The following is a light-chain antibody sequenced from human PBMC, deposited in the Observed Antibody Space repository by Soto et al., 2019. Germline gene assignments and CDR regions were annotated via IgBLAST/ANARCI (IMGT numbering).Light chain of an antibody. J-gene: IGKJ1*01. Sequence: AVLLTQSPSSFSASTGDRATITCRASQDIHNYLAWYQQVPGKAPKLLLYAASILQTGVPSPFSGSGSGTDFTLAIDGLQSEDFATYYWQHYFNYPWTFG. CDR2: AAS. V-gene: IGKV1-8*01. CDR1: QDIHNY. CDR3: QHYFNYPWT.